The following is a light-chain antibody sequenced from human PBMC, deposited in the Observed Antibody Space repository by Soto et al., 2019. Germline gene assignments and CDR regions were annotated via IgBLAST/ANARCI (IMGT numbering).Light chain of an antibody. CDR1: QSVSSY. Sequence: EIVLTQSPATLSLSPGERATLSCRASQSVSSYLAWYQQRPGQAPRLLIYDASNRAAGIPARFSGSGSGTDFPLTISSLEHEDVAVYYCQQRSNWPTFGGGTKVEIK. CDR2: DAS. CDR3: QQRSNWPT. J-gene: IGKJ4*01. V-gene: IGKV3-11*01.